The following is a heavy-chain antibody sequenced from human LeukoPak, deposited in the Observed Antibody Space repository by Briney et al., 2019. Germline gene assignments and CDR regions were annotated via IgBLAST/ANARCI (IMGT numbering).Heavy chain of an antibody. J-gene: IGHJ4*02. Sequence: GGSLRLSCAASGFTFSSYWMHWVRQAPGKGLVWVSRVSRDGSTTNYTDSVKGRFTISRDKSKSTLFLQMNTLRVEDTAVYYCARDLGSSWYFRYWGQGTLVTVSS. V-gene: IGHV3-74*01. CDR3: ARDLGSSWYFRY. D-gene: IGHD6-13*01. CDR2: VSRDGSTT. CDR1: GFTFSSYW.